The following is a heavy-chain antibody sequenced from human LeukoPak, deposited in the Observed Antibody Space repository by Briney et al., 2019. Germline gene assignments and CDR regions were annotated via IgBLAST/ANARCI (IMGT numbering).Heavy chain of an antibody. Sequence: PGGSLRLSCAASGFTFSSYSMNWVRQAPGKGLEWVSSISSSSSDIYYADSVKGRFTISRNNATNSLYLQMNSLRAEDTAVYYCASAPRGLRYFEGWGQGTLVTVSS. CDR3: ASAPRGLRYFEG. V-gene: IGHV3-21*01. D-gene: IGHD3-9*01. CDR2: ISSSSSDI. CDR1: GFTFSSYS. J-gene: IGHJ4*02.